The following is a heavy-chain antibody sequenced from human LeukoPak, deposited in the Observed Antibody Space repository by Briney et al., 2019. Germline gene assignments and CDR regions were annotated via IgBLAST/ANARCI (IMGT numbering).Heavy chain of an antibody. J-gene: IGHJ4*02. V-gene: IGHV1-3*01. CDR2: INAGNGNT. CDR1: GYTFTSYA. D-gene: IGHD4-23*01. Sequence: ASVKVSCKASGYTFTSYAVHWVRQAPGQRLEWMGWINAGNGNTKYSQKFQGRVTITRDTSASTAYMELSSLRSEDTAVYYCAGGVVMGPIDYWGQGTLVTVSS. CDR3: AGGVVMGPIDY.